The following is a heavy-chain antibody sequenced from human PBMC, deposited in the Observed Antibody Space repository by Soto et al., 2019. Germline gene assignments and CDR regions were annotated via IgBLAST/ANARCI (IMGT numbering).Heavy chain of an antibody. CDR1: GCTCSSYA. CDR2: IRGSGGST. CDR3: AKYDFWSISRPFDY. Sequence: RVCRTVAGCTCSSYAVSWVRQTQGKGLEWVSAIRGSGGSTYYADSVKGRITISRDNSKNTLYLQMNSLRAEDTAVYYCAKYDFWSISRPFDYWGQGTLVTVSS. J-gene: IGHJ4*02. V-gene: IGHV3-23*01. D-gene: IGHD3-3*01.